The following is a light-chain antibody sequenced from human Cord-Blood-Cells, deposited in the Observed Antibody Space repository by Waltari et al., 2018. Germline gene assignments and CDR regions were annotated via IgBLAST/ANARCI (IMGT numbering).Light chain of an antibody. V-gene: IGKV3-11*01. J-gene: IGKJ1*01. CDR2: DAS. Sequence: EIVLTQSPATLSLSPGERATLSCRASQSVSSYLAWYQQKPGQPPRLLIYDASNRATVIPARFSGSGSGTDFTLTISSLEPEDFAVYYCQQRSNWPWTFGQGTKVEIK. CDR1: QSVSSY. CDR3: QQRSNWPWT.